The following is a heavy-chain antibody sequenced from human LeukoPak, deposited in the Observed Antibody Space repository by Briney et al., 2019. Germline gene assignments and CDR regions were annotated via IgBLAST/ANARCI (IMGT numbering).Heavy chain of an antibody. Sequence: GGSLRPSCAASGFTFDDYAMSWVRQAPGKGLEWVSGINWNGGSTGYADSVKGRFTISRDNAKNSLYLQMNSLRAEDTALYYCARDGLGSSGWYTDYWGQGTLVTVSS. CDR1: GFTFDDYA. J-gene: IGHJ4*02. CDR3: ARDGLGSSGWYTDY. CDR2: INWNGGST. D-gene: IGHD6-19*01. V-gene: IGHV3-20*04.